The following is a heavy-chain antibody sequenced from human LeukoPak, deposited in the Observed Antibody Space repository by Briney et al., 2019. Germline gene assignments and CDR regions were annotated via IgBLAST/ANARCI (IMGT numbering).Heavy chain of an antibody. V-gene: IGHV4-59*08. D-gene: IGHD6-19*01. CDR3: ARQWLVLGAFDI. CDR2: IYYSGST. J-gene: IGHJ3*02. Sequence: SETLSLTCTVSGGSISSYYWSWIRQPPGKGLVWIGYIYYSGSTNYNPSLKSRVTISVDTSKNQFSLKLSSVTAADTAVYYCARQWLVLGAFDIWGQGTMVTVSS. CDR1: GGSISSYY.